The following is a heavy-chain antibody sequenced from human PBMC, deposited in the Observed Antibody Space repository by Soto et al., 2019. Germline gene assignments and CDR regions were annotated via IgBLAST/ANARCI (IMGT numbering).Heavy chain of an antibody. CDR2: MNPNSGNT. D-gene: IGHD2-15*01. Sequence: ASVKVSCKASGYTFTSYDINWVRQATGQGLEWMGWMNPNSGNTGYAQKFQGRVTMTRNTSISTAYMELSSLRSEDTAVYYCARKRGIVVVAANWFDPWGQGTLVTVSS. V-gene: IGHV1-8*01. J-gene: IGHJ5*02. CDR3: ARKRGIVVVAANWFDP. CDR1: GYTFTSYD.